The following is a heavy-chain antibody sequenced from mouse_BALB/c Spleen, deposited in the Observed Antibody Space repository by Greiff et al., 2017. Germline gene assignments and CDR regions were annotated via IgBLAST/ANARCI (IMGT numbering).Heavy chain of an antibody. Sequence: VQLKQSGPELVKPGASVKMSCKASGYTFTSYVMHWVKQKPGQGLEWIGYINPYNDGTKYNEKFKGKATLTSDKSSSTAYMELSSLTSEDSAVYYCASGGSLPGAWFAYWGQGTLVTVSA. CDR2: INPYNDGT. CDR3: ASGGSLPGAWFAY. CDR1: GYTFTSYV. J-gene: IGHJ3*01. D-gene: IGHD2-1*01. V-gene: IGHV1-14*01.